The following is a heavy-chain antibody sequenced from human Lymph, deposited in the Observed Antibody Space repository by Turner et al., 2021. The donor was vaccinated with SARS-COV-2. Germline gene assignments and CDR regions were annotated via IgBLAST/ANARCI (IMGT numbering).Heavy chain of an antibody. CDR1: GFTFSSYA. CDR3: AKGVRGAMIVVVIPYFDY. Sequence: EVQLLESGGGLVQPGGSLRLSCAASGFTFSSYAMSWVGQAPGKGLEWVSAISGGGGDTYNADAVKGRFTISRDKSNNTLYLQMNSLRAEDTAVYYCAKGVRGAMIVVVIPYFDYWGQGTLVTVSS. J-gene: IGHJ4*02. V-gene: IGHV3-23*01. CDR2: ISGGGGDT. D-gene: IGHD3-22*01.